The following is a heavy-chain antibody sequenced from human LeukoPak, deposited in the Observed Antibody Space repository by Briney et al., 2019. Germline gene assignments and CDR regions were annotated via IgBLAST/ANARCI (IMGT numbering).Heavy chain of an antibody. Sequence: SETLSLTCAVYGGSFSGYYWSWIRQPPGKGLEWVGEINHSGSTNYNPSLKSRATISVDTSKNQFSLKLSSVTAADTAVYYCARGGGGYYDILTGYHSWYFDYWGQGTLVTVSS. D-gene: IGHD3-9*01. CDR3: ARGGGGYYDILTGYHSWYFDY. J-gene: IGHJ4*02. CDR1: GGSFSGYY. V-gene: IGHV4-34*01. CDR2: INHSGST.